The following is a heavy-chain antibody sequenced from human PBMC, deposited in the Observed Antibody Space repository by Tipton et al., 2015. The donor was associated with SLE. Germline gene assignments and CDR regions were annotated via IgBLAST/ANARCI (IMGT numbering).Heavy chain of an antibody. D-gene: IGHD3-16*01. CDR3: RLITITSLFDY. CDR1: GGSISSSSYY. J-gene: IGHJ4*02. V-gene: IGHV4-39*07. Sequence: TLPLTCTVSGGSISSSSYYWGWIRQPPGKGLEWIGSIYYSGSTYYNPSLKSRVTISVDTSKNQFSLKLSSVTAADTAVYYCRLITITSLFDYWGQGTLVTVSS. CDR2: IYYSGST.